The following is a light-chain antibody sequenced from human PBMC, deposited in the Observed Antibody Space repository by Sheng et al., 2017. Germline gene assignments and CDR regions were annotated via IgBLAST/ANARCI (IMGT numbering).Light chain of an antibody. Sequence: EIVMTQSPATLSVSPGERATLSCRASQSVSSNLAWYQQKPGQAPRLLIYETSRRATGIPARFSASGSGTDFTLTINSLEPEDFAVYYCQQRYNWPLTFGGGTKVKIK. CDR1: QSVSSN. V-gene: IGKV3-11*01. CDR2: ETS. J-gene: IGKJ4*01. CDR3: QQRYNWPLT.